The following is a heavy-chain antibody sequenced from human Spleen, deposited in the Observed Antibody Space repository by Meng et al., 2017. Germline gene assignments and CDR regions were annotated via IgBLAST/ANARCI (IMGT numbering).Heavy chain of an antibody. J-gene: IGHJ4*02. D-gene: IGHD4-11*01. V-gene: IGHV1-2*06. CDR3: ARGGTVTTQYYFEY. Sequence: QVQLVQSGAEVKKPGASVKVSCKASRSTFTGYFLHWVRQAPGQGLEWMGRIDPKTGGIKYAQRFQGRVTMTRDTSISTAYMELSGLRSDDTAVYFCARGGTVTTQYYFEYWGQGALVTVSS. CDR1: RSTFTGYF. CDR2: IDPKTGGI.